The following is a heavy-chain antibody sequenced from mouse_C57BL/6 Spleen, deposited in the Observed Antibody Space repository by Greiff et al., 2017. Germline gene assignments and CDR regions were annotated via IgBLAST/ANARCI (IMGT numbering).Heavy chain of an antibody. CDR3: ARDYYCSKYYFDY. D-gene: IGHD1-1*01. CDR2: INYDGSST. Sequence: EVKLMESEGGLVQPGSSMKLSCTASGFTFSDYYMAWVRQVPEKGLEWVANINYDGSSTYYLDSLKSRFIISRDNAKNILYLQKSSLKSEDTATYYCARDYYCSKYYFDYWGQGTTLTVSS. J-gene: IGHJ2*01. CDR1: GFTFSDYY. V-gene: IGHV5-16*01.